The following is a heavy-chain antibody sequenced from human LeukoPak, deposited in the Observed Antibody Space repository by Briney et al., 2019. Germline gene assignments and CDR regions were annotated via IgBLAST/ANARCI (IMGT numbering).Heavy chain of an antibody. CDR3: ARAPYDFWSRYYFDY. V-gene: IGHV4-59*01. Sequence: PSETLSLTCTVSGGSISSYYWSWIRQPPGKGLEWIGYIYCSGSTNYNPSLKSRVTISVDTSKNQFSLKLSSVTAADTAVYYCARAPYDFWSRYYFDYWGQGTLVTVSS. CDR2: IYCSGST. CDR1: GGSISSYY. J-gene: IGHJ4*02. D-gene: IGHD3-3*01.